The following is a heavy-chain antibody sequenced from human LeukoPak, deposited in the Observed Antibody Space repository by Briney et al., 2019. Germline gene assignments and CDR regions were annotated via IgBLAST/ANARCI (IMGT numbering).Heavy chain of an antibody. D-gene: IGHD3-10*01. V-gene: IGHV4-34*01. CDR1: GVPFSNYY. Sequence: SETLSLTCAVSGVPFSNYYWSWVRQSPRQGLEWIGEINHSGYTNYNPSLKSRVTMSIDTSKNQFSLRLTSVTAADTGVYYCTRAGAGHPDWGQGIIVTFSS. J-gene: IGHJ1*01. CDR2: INHSGYT. CDR3: TRAGAGHPD.